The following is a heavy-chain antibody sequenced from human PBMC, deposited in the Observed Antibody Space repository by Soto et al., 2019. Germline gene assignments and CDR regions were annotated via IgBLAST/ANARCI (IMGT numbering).Heavy chain of an antibody. CDR3: AKLPDTILGLSVAHDAFAF. CDR1: GFIFSNYA. Sequence: QVQLVESGGGVVQPGKSVRLSCAASGFIFSNYAMHWVRQAPGKGLEWVADISHDGRNKYHADSVGGRFTISRDNSKNTLYLQMDSLTAEDTALYYCAKLPDTILGLSVAHDAFAFWGQWTTVTVSS. V-gene: IGHV3-30*18. D-gene: IGHD2-2*01. CDR2: ISHDGRNK. J-gene: IGHJ3*01.